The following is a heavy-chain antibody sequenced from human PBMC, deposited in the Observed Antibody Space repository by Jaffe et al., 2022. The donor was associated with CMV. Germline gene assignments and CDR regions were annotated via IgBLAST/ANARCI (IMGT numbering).Heavy chain of an antibody. CDR2: IYYSGST. V-gene: IGHV4-59*08. J-gene: IGHJ3*02. D-gene: IGHD4-17*01. CDR1: GGSISSYY. Sequence: QVQLQESGPGLVKPSETLSLTCTVSGGSISSYYWSWIRQPPGKGLEWIGYIYYSGSTNYNPSLKSRVTISVDTSKNQFSLKLSSVTAADTAVYYCARHHPPVLYGERAFDIWGQGTMVTVSS. CDR3: ARHHPPVLYGERAFDI.